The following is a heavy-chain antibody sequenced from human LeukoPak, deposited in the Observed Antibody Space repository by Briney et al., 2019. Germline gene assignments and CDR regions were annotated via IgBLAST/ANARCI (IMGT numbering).Heavy chain of an antibody. V-gene: IGHV3-53*01. Sequence: PGGSLRLSCAASGFTVSCNYMSWVRQAPGKGLEWVSVIYSGGSTYYADSVKGRFTISRDNSKNTLYLQMNSLRAEDTAVYYCARMWYYYDSSGIHFDYWGQGTLVTVSS. CDR2: IYSGGST. CDR1: GFTVSCNY. J-gene: IGHJ4*02. D-gene: IGHD3-22*01. CDR3: ARMWYYYDSSGIHFDY.